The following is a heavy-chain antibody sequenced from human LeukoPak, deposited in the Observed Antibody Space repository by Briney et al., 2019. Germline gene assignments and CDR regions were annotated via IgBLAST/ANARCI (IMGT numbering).Heavy chain of an antibody. V-gene: IGHV4-59*01. J-gene: IGHJ4*02. D-gene: IGHD3-10*01. Sequence: SETLSLTCTVSGGSISSYYWSWIRQPPGKGLEWIGYIYYSGSTNYNPSLKSRVTISVDTSKNQFSLKLSSVTAADTAVYYCAGAYGDLTRWGQGTLVTVSS. CDR3: AGAYGDLTR. CDR1: GGSISSYY. CDR2: IYYSGST.